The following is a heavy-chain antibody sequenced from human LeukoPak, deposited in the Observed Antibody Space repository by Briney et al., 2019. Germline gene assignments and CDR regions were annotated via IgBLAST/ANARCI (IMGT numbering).Heavy chain of an antibody. V-gene: IGHV1-18*01. CDR3: ARVTAYFPYYYYYMDV. CDR1: GYTFTSYG. Sequence: ASVKVSCKASGYTFTSYGISWVRQAPGQGLEWMGWISAYNGNTNYAQKLQGRVTMTTDTSTSTAYMELRSLRSDDTAVYYCARVTAYFPYYYYYMDVWGKGTTVTVSS. CDR2: ISAYNGNT. J-gene: IGHJ6*03. D-gene: IGHD2-21*01.